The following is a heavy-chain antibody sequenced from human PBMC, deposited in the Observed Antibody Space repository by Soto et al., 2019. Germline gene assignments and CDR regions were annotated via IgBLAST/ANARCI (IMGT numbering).Heavy chain of an antibody. D-gene: IGHD3-22*01. CDR1: GGSISSGGYY. CDR2: IYYSGST. CDR3: ARENYDSSGYSAFDI. Sequence: NPSETLSLTCTVSGGSISSGGYYWSWIRQHPGKGLEWIGYIYYSGSTYYNPSLKSRVTISVDTSKNQFSLKLSSVTAADAAVYYCARENYDSSGYSAFDIWGQGTMVT. J-gene: IGHJ3*02. V-gene: IGHV4-31*03.